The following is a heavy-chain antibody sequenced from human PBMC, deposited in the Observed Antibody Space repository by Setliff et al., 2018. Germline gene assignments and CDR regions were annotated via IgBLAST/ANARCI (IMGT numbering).Heavy chain of an antibody. J-gene: IGHJ4*02. CDR3: SRLVRYCTTTTCQRASGDDY. Sequence: ASVKVSCKASGYTFTVYGISWVRQAPGQGLEWMGWISPYTGNTFYAPQFQGRVIMTTDTSAKTAYLDLRSLRSDDTAVYYCSRLVRYCTTTTCQRASGDDYWGQGTLVTVSS. CDR1: GYTFTVYG. D-gene: IGHD2-8*01. V-gene: IGHV1-18*01. CDR2: ISPYTGNT.